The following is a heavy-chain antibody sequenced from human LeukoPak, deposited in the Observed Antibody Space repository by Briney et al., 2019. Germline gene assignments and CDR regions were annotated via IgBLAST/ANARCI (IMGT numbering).Heavy chain of an antibody. D-gene: IGHD5-24*01. CDR3: ARRGDGYNLFDY. J-gene: IGHJ4*02. CDR1: GYTFTGYY. Sequence: ASVKVSCKASGYTFTGYYMHWLRQAPGQGLEWMGWINPNSGGTNYAQKFQGRVTMTRDTSISTAYMELSRLRSDDTAVYYCARRGDGYNLFDYWGQGTLVTVSS. CDR2: INPNSGGT. V-gene: IGHV1-2*02.